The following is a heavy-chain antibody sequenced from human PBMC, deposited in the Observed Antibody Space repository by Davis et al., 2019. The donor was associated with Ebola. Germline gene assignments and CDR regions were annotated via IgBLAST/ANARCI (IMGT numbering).Heavy chain of an antibody. Sequence: GGSLRLSCAASGFTFSSYAMHWVRQAPGKGLEWVAVIGSDGINTVYADSVKGRFTISRDNSDNTLYLQMNSLRDEDTAVYYCARDPLYCSGGSCYRRHYYYGMDVWGQGTTVTVSS. D-gene: IGHD2-15*01. CDR1: GFTFSSYA. V-gene: IGHV3-30-3*01. CDR3: ARDPLYCSGGSCYRRHYYYGMDV. J-gene: IGHJ6*02. CDR2: IGSDGINT.